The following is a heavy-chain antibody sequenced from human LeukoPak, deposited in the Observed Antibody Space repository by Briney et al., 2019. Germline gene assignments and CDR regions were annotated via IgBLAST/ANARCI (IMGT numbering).Heavy chain of an antibody. CDR2: IYYSGST. CDR3: ARVPLRLGELSTFDY. Sequence: SQTLSLTCTVSGGSISSGDYYWSWIRQPPGKGLEWIGYIYYSGSTYYNPSLKSRVTISVDTSKNQFSLKLSSVTAADTAVYYCARVPLRLGELSTFDYWGQGTLVTVSS. D-gene: IGHD3-16*02. J-gene: IGHJ4*02. CDR1: GGSISSGDYY. V-gene: IGHV4-30-4*01.